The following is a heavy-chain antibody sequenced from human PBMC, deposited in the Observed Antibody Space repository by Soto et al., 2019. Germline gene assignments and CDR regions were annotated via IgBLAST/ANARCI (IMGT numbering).Heavy chain of an antibody. CDR3: ASGVSIQLCAH. V-gene: IGHV4-34*01. J-gene: IGHJ4*02. CDR2: INHSGST. D-gene: IGHD5-18*01. Sequence: QVQLQQWGAGLLKPSETLSLTCAVYGGSFSGYYWSWIRQPPGKGLEWIGEINHSGSTNYNPSLKSRVTLQVDTSKNRSALKLSSVIAADTAVYYCASGVSIQLCAHWGQATLVTVSS. CDR1: GGSFSGYY.